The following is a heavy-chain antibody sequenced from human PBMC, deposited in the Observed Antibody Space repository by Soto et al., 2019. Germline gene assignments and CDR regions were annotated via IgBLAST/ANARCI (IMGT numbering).Heavy chain of an antibody. Sequence: QITLKESGPPLVKPTQTLTLTCTFSGFSLSTSGVGVGWIRQPPGKALEWLALIYWDDDKRYSPSLKSRLTITKDTSRIQVVLTMTNMDPVDTATYDCAHLTALGDYDRSGYEGDAFDVWVQGTMVAVSS. CDR1: GFSLSTSGVG. D-gene: IGHD3-22*01. J-gene: IGHJ3*01. CDR3: AHLTALGDYDRSGYEGDAFDV. V-gene: IGHV2-5*02. CDR2: IYWDDDK.